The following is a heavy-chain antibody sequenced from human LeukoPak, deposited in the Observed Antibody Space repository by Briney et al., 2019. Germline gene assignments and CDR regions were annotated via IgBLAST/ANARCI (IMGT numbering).Heavy chain of an antibody. CDR2: SYYRSKWSN. D-gene: IGHD2-15*01. CDR1: GHSLSNKGAA. J-gene: IGHJ4*02. CDR3: ARQLAGYVDY. Sequence: SQTLSLTSPLSGHSLSNKGAAWHWIRQSPSRGLGWLGRSYYRSKWSNDYAVSVGSRITISPDTSKNQFSLQLRSVTPDDTAVYYCARQLAGYVDYWGQGSRVTVSS. V-gene: IGHV6-1*01.